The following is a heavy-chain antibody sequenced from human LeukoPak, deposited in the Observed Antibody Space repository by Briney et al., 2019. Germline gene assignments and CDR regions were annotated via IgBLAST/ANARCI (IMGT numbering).Heavy chain of an antibody. CDR1: GGTLSSYA. J-gene: IGHJ3*02. Sequence: ASVKVSCKASGGTLSSYAISWVRQAPGQGLEWMGGIIPIFGTANYAQKFQGRVTITADKSTSTAYMELSSLRSEDTAVYYCARDRGLLHAFDIWGQGTMVTVSS. CDR2: IIPIFGTA. CDR3: ARDRGLLHAFDI. V-gene: IGHV1-69*06. D-gene: IGHD1-26*01.